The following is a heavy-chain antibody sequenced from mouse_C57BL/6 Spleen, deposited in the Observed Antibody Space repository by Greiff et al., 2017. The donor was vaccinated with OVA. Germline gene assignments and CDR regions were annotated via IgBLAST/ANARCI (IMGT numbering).Heavy chain of an antibody. Sequence: VQLQQPGAELVKPGASVKMSCKASGYTFTSYWITWVKQRPGQGLEWIGDIYPGSGSTNYNEKFKGKATLTAEKSSSTAYMQLSSLTSEDSAVYFCARSITTVVAPFAYWGQGTLVTVSA. V-gene: IGHV1-55*01. CDR2: IYPGSGST. J-gene: IGHJ3*01. CDR1: GYTFTSYW. CDR3: ARSITTVVAPFAY. D-gene: IGHD1-1*01.